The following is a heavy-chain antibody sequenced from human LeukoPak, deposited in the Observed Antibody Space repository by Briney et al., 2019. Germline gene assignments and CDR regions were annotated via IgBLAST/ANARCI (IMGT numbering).Heavy chain of an antibody. D-gene: IGHD2-15*01. CDR3: AKLRDCSGGSCYRYYYYYGMDV. V-gene: IGHV3-23*01. Sequence: PGGSLRLSCAASGFTFSSYAMSWVRQAPGKGLEWVSAISGSGGSTYYADSVKGRFTISRDNSKNTLYLQMNSLRAEDTAVYYCAKLRDCSGGSCYRYYYYYGMDVWCQGTTVTVSS. J-gene: IGHJ6*02. CDR2: ISGSGGST. CDR1: GFTFSSYA.